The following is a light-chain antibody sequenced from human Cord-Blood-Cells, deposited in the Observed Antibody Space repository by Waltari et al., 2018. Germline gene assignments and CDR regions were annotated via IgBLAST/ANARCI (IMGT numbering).Light chain of an antibody. CDR1: QSVSSY. J-gene: IGKJ4*01. CDR3: QQRSNWLT. Sequence: EIVLTHSPAPLSFSPGERATLSCSASQSVSSYLAWYQQKPGQAPRLLIYYASNRATGIPARFSGSGSGTDFTLTISSLEPEDFAVYYCQQRSNWLTFGGGTKVEIK. V-gene: IGKV3-11*01. CDR2: YAS.